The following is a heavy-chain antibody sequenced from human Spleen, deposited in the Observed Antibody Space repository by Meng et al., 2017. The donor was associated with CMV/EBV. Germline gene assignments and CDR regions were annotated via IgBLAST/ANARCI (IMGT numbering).Heavy chain of an antibody. CDR3: ARSSGGAMTSYNYFDP. V-gene: IGHV4-61*01. CDR1: SVSSGSRF. Sequence: SVSSGSRFWTWIRQPPGKGLEWIGYVSYTGNTNYNPSLKSRVTISIDTSRNQFSLRLNSVIAADTAVYYCARSSGGAMTSYNYFDPWGQGALVTVSS. J-gene: IGHJ5*02. D-gene: IGHD3-16*01. CDR2: VSYTGNT.